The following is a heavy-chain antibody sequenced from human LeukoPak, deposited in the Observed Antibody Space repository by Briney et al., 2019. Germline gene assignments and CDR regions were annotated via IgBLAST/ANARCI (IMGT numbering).Heavy chain of an antibody. Sequence: PGGSLRLSCAASGFTFSVFWMFWVRQAPGQGLVWVSHISPDGRSTNYADSVKGRFTISRDNARSTLYLQLNSLTAEDTAVYYCAMGYKSAYSWDYWGQGTLVTVSS. V-gene: IGHV3-74*01. CDR3: AMGYKSAYSWDY. D-gene: IGHD5-18*01. J-gene: IGHJ4*02. CDR1: GFTFSVFW. CDR2: ISPDGRST.